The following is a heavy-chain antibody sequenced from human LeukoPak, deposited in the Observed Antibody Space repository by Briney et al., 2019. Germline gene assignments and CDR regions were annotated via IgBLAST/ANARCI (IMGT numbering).Heavy chain of an antibody. CDR3: AKQHTGNIAYWFDP. CDR1: GFTFSSHA. V-gene: IGHV3-23*01. J-gene: IGHJ5*02. D-gene: IGHD2-8*02. Sequence: GGSLRLSCAASGFTFSSHAMYWVRQAPGKGLDWVSAISAGGDSTYYADSVKGRFTISRDNSKNTLYLQLNSLSAEDTAIYFCAKQHTGNIAYWFDPWGRGTLVTVSS. CDR2: ISAGGDST.